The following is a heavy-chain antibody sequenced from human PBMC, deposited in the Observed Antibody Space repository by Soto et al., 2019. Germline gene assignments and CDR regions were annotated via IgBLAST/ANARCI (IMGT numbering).Heavy chain of an antibody. D-gene: IGHD3-10*01. CDR1: GGSISSSSYY. V-gene: IGHV4-39*01. CDR2: IYYSGST. J-gene: IGHJ4*02. CDR3: ARHREFYGELFYFDY. Sequence: SETLSLTCTVSGGSISSSSYYWGWIRQPPGKGLEWIGSIYYSGSTYYNPSLKSRVTISVDTSKNQFSLKLSSVTAADTAVYYCARHREFYGELFYFDYWGQGTLVTVSS.